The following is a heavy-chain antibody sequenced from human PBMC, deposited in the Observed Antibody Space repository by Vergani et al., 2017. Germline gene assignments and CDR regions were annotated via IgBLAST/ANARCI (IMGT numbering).Heavy chain of an antibody. Sequence: QVQLVESGGGVVQPGRSLRLSCAASGFTFSSYGMHWVRQAPGKGLEWVAVISYDGSNKYYADSVEGRFTISRDNSKNTLYLQMNSLRAEDTAVYYCAKVIAVAGGLDYWGQGTLVTVSS. CDR3: AKVIAVAGGLDY. CDR1: GFTFSSYG. D-gene: IGHD6-19*01. V-gene: IGHV3-30*18. CDR2: ISYDGSNK. J-gene: IGHJ4*02.